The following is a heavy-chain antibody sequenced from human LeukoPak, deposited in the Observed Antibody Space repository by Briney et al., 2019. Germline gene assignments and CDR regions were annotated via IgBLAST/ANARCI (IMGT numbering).Heavy chain of an antibody. CDR2: ISYDGSNK. CDR3: ARDLDY. V-gene: IGHV3-30-3*01. J-gene: IGHJ4*02. CDR1: GFTFSSYA. Sequence: GRSLRLSCAASGFTFSSYAMHWVRQAPGKGLEWVAVISYDGSNKYYADSVKGRFTISRDNSKNTLYLQMNSLRAEDTAVYYCARDLDYWGQGTLVAVSS.